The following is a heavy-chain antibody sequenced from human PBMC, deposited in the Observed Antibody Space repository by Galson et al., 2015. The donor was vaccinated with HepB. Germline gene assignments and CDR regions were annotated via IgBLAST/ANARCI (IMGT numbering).Heavy chain of an antibody. D-gene: IGHD3-3*01. CDR3: ARDNRSITIFGVFYYYGMDV. V-gene: IGHV3-21*01. Sequence: SLRLSCAASGFTFSSYSMNWVRQAPGKGLEWVSSISSSSSYIYYADSVKGRFTISRDNAKNSLYLQMNSLRAEDTAVYYCARDNRSITIFGVFYYYGMDVWGQGTTVTVSS. CDR2: ISSSSSYI. J-gene: IGHJ6*02. CDR1: GFTFSSYS.